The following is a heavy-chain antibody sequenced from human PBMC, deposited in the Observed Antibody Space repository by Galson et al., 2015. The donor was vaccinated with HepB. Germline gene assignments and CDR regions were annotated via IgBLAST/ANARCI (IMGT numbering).Heavy chain of an antibody. V-gene: IGHV3-49*03. CDR1: GFTFGDYA. D-gene: IGHD2-2*01. CDR3: TRDRPIVVVLAAVPLDAFDI. J-gene: IGHJ3*02. Sequence: SLRLSCAASGFTFGDYAMSWFRQAPGKGLEWVGFIRGKAYGGTTEYAASVKGRFTISRDDSKSIAYLQMNSLKTEDTAVYYCTRDRPIVVVLAAVPLDAFDIWGQGTMVTVSS. CDR2: IRGKAYGGTT.